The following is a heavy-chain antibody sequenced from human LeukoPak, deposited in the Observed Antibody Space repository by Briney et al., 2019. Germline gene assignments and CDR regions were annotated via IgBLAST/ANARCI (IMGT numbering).Heavy chain of an antibody. D-gene: IGHD6-13*01. CDR1: GGSVTVSDYD. Sequence: SETLSLTCTVSGGSVTVSDYDWDGIRQPPGKGREWIGSIYYSGSTHYNPSLESRVTIFVDTYKNQFSLKLSSVTAADTSEYYCARRRGSSWYFGYWGQGTLVTVSS. J-gene: IGHJ4*02. CDR2: IYYSGST. V-gene: IGHV4-39*01. CDR3: ARRRGSSWYFGY.